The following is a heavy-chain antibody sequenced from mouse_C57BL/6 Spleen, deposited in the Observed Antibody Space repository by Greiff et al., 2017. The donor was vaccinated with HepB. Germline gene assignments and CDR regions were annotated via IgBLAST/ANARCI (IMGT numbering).Heavy chain of an antibody. CDR1: GYTFTDYY. D-gene: IGHD6-5*01. Sequence: VQLQQSGPELVKPGASVKISCKASGYTFTDYYMNWVKQSHGKSLEWIGDINPNNGGTSYNQKFKGKATLTVDKSSSTAYMELRSLTSEDSAVYYGARGLLGYFDVWGTGTTVTVSS. CDR3: ARGLLGYFDV. CDR2: INPNNGGT. V-gene: IGHV1-26*01. J-gene: IGHJ1*03.